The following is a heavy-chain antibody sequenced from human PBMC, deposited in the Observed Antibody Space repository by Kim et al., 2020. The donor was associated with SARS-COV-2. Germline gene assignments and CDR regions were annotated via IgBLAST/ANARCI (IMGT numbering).Heavy chain of an antibody. Sequence: SQTLSLTCAISGDSVSSNSVAWTWMRQSPSRGLEWLGRTYYRSKWYNDYAVSVKSRITINPDTSKNQFSLHLSSVTPEDTAVYYCARRRGYYFDNWGQGTLGTVSS. V-gene: IGHV6-1*01. J-gene: IGHJ4*02. CDR2: TYYRSKWYN. CDR3: ARRRGYYFDN. CDR1: GDSVSSNSVA. D-gene: IGHD3-16*01.